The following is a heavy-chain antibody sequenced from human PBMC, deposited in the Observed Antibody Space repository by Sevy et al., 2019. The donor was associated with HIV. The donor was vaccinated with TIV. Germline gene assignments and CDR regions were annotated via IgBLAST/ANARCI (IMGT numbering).Heavy chain of an antibody. CDR1: GYIFTELS. J-gene: IGHJ4*02. CDR3: ATDSVLLKGRYYDSSGYYLHY. D-gene: IGHD3-22*01. Sequence: ASVKVSCKVSGYIFTELSMHWVRQAPGKGLAWMGGFDPEDGETIYAQKFQGRVTMTEDTSTDTAYMDLSSLRSEDTAVYYCATDSVLLKGRYYDSSGYYLHYWGQGTLVTVSS. CDR2: FDPEDGET. V-gene: IGHV1-24*01.